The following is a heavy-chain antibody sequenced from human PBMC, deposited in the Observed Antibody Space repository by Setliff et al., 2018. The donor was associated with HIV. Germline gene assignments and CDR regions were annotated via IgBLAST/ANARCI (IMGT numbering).Heavy chain of an antibody. CDR1: GAPMIDHQ. J-gene: IGHJ4*02. V-gene: IGHV4-59*11. CDR3: ARDVRGFWALDS. D-gene: IGHD3-10*02. CDR2: VYYTGGT. Sequence: SETLSLTCTVSGAPMIDHQWNWLRSSPGKGLEWIGYVYYTGGTTYNPSLEGRVIISLDTSNNQFFLRMNSLTAADTAVYYCARDVRGFWALDSWGPGTVVTVSS.